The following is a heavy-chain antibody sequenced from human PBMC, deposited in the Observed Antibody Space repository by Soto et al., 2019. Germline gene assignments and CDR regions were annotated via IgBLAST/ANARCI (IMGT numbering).Heavy chain of an antibody. CDR1: CYTLTRDG. Sequence: GGSVEGSCEASCYTLTRDGIRWGRQAPGQGLEWMGWISAHIGNTNYAQKLQGRVTMTTDTSTSTAYMELRSLRSDDTAVYYCARAYGDYELNWFDPWGQGTLVTVSS. V-gene: IGHV1-18*01. CDR3: ARAYGDYELNWFDP. D-gene: IGHD4-17*01. CDR2: ISAHIGNT. J-gene: IGHJ5*02.